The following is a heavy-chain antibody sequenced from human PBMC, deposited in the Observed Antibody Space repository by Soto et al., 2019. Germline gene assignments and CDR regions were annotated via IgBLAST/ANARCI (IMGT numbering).Heavy chain of an antibody. V-gene: IGHV3-72*01. J-gene: IGHJ4*02. CDR2: IKNKANSYTT. CDR3: ARVRLGAPTRYFDY. Sequence: EVQLVESGGGLVQPGGSLGLSCAASGFTFSDHYMDWVRQAPGKGLEWVGRIKNKANSYTTQYAASVKGRFTISRDDSKNSLFLQMYSLKSDDTAVYYCARVRLGAPTRYFDYWGQGTLVTVSS. CDR1: GFTFSDHY.